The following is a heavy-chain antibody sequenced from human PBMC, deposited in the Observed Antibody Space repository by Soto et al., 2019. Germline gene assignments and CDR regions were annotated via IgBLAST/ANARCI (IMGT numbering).Heavy chain of an antibody. Sequence: QAVGSLRLSCAASGFTFSSYAMHWVRQAPGKGLEWVAVISYDGSNKYYADSVKGRFTISRDNSKNTLYLQMNSLRAEDTAVYYCARDRIQLWLPQRSYFDYWGQGTLVTVSS. J-gene: IGHJ4*02. CDR2: ISYDGSNK. CDR1: GFTFSSYA. CDR3: ARDRIQLWLPQRSYFDY. V-gene: IGHV3-30-3*01. D-gene: IGHD5-18*01.